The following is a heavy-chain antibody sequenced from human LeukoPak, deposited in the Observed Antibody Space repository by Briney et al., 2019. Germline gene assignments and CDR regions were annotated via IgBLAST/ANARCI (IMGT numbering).Heavy chain of an antibody. Sequence: SVKVSCKASGGTFSSYAISWVRQAPGQGLEWMGGIIPIFGTANYAQKFQGRVTITTDESTSTAYMELSSLRSEDTAVYYCARDVRSSSGYSLYYFDYWGQGTLVTVSS. V-gene: IGHV1-69*05. J-gene: IGHJ4*02. CDR1: GGTFSSYA. CDR3: ARDVRSSSGYSLYYFDY. CDR2: IIPIFGTA. D-gene: IGHD3-22*01.